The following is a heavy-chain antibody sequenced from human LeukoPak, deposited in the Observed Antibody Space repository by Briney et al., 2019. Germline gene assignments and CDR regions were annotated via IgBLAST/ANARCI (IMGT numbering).Heavy chain of an antibody. V-gene: IGHV3-23*01. CDR3: ANYYDSSGEYFQH. CDR2: ISGSGGST. D-gene: IGHD3-22*01. J-gene: IGHJ1*01. Sequence: GGFLRLSCAASGFTFSSYAMSWVRQAPGKGLEWVSAISGSGGSTYYADSVKGRFTISRDNSKNTLYLQMNSLRAEDTAVYYCANYYDSSGEYFQHWGQGTLVTVSS. CDR1: GFTFSSYA.